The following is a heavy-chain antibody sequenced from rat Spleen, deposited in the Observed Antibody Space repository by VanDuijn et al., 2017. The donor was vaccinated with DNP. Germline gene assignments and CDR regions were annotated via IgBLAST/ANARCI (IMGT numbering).Heavy chain of an antibody. V-gene: IGHV5-31*01. D-gene: IGHD1-7*01. CDR1: GFTLNNYW. J-gene: IGHJ2*01. CDR3: ATRDTAGMPD. CDR2: ISNSVGTT. Sequence: EVQLVESGGGLVQPGRSLKLSCVVSGFTLNNYWMTWIRQVPGKGLEWVASISNSVGTTYYPDSVRGRFTISRDNAENTLYLQMNSLRSEDTATYYCATRDTAGMPDWGQGVMVTVSS.